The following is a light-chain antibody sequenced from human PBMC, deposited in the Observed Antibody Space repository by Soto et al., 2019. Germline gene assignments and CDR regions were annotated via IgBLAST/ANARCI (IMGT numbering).Light chain of an antibody. J-gene: IGKJ1*01. CDR2: GAS. V-gene: IGKV3-15*01. Sequence: EIVMTQSPATLSVSPGERATLSCRASQTVTSNLAWYQQKPGRSPRLLLSGASTRATGIPARFSGSGSGTEFTLTISRLQSEDLAVYYCQQYNDWPRTFGQGTKVDIK. CDR1: QTVTSN. CDR3: QQYNDWPRT.